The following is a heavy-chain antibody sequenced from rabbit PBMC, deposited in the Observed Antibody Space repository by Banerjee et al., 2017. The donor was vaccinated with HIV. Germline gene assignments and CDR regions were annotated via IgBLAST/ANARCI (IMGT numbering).Heavy chain of an antibody. D-gene: IGHD1-1*01. CDR3: ARGDTGSRHSPFNL. J-gene: IGHJ4*01. CDR1: GLDFSNNA. Sequence: QSLEESGGGLFQPGGSLTLTCKASGLDFSNNAMCWVRQAPGKGLEWIGCINSSSRNVVYASWATGRFTISKTSSTTVTLQMTSLTAADTATYFCARGDTGSRHSPFNLWGPGTLVTVS. V-gene: IGHV1S40*01. CDR2: INSSSRNV.